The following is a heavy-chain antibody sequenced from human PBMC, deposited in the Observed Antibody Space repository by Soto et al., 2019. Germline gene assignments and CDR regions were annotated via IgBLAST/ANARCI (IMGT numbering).Heavy chain of an antibody. D-gene: IGHD3-10*01. CDR2: ISYDGSDK. Sequence: PGGSLRLSCAASGFTFSSYAMHWVRQAPGKGLEWVAVISYDGSDKYYADSVKGRFTISRDNSKNTLNLQMNSLRAEDTAVHYCAPQSGPFDSWGQGTLVTVSS. CDR3: APQSGPFDS. J-gene: IGHJ4*02. CDR1: GFTFSSYA. V-gene: IGHV3-30-3*01.